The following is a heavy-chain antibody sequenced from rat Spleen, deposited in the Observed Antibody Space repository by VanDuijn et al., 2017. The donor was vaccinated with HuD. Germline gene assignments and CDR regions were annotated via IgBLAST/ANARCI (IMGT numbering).Heavy chain of an antibody. CDR2: ISPSGGRT. D-gene: IGHD1-11*01. CDR1: GFTFSNYD. J-gene: IGHJ3*01. V-gene: IGHV5-25*01. Sequence: EVQLVESGGGLVQPGRSLKLSCADSGFTFSNYDMAWVRQAPTKGLEWVASISPSGGRTYYRDSVKGRFTVSRDNANSTLYLQMDSLRSEDTATYYCARSWERRVPNWFAYWGQGTLVTVSS. CDR3: ARSWERRVPNWFAY.